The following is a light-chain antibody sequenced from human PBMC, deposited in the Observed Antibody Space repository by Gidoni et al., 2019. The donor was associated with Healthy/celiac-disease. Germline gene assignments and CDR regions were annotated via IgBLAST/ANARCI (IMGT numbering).Light chain of an antibody. CDR1: KLGDKY. CDR2: QDK. Sequence: SYEVTQPPSVSVSPGQTASITCSGDKLGDKYACWYQQRPGQSPVLVIYQDKKRPSQIPARFSGSNSGNTATLTISGTQALDEADYYCQAWDNSTVVFGGGTKLTVL. J-gene: IGLJ2*01. V-gene: IGLV3-1*01. CDR3: QAWDNSTVV.